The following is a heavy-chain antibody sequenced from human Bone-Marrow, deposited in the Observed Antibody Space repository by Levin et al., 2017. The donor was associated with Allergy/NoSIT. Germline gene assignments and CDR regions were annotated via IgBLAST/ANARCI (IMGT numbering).Heavy chain of an antibody. CDR1: GGSVNDYY. CDR2: VLHGEST. J-gene: IGHJ3*01. V-gene: IGHV4-59*02. Sequence: ASETLSLTCTVSGGSVNDYYWSWIRQSPGKGLEWIGFVLHGESTNYNPSLESRVATSLDTSTNPFSLILSSVTAADTAVYYCARARSRGYYTTDAFDVWGPGTRVIVSS. D-gene: IGHD1-26*01. CDR3: ARARSRGYYTTDAFDV.